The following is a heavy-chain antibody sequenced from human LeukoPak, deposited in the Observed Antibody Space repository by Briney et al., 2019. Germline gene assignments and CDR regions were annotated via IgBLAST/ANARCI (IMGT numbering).Heavy chain of an antibody. CDR1: GFTFSSYA. CDR3: ANVEMATRGFDY. Sequence: QSGGSLRLSCAASGFTFSSYAMSWVRQAPGKGLEWVSAISGSGGSTYYADSVKGRFTISRDNSKNTLYLQMNSLRAEDTAVYYCANVEMATRGFDYWGQGTLVTVSS. D-gene: IGHD5-24*01. V-gene: IGHV3-23*01. CDR2: ISGSGGST. J-gene: IGHJ4*02.